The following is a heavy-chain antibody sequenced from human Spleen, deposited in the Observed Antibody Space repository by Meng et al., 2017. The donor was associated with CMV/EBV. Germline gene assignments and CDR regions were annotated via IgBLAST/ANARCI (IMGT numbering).Heavy chain of an antibody. CDR3: AKDHYDGSGSYFDS. D-gene: IGHD3-22*01. Sequence: SLKISCAAPGFTFDDYAMHWVRQAPGKGLEWVSGISWNSGSIDYADSVEGRFTISRDNAKNSLYLQMNSLRAEDTALYYCAKDHYDGSGSYFDSWGQGTLVTVSS. CDR2: ISWNSGSI. V-gene: IGHV3-9*01. J-gene: IGHJ4*02. CDR1: GFTFDDYA.